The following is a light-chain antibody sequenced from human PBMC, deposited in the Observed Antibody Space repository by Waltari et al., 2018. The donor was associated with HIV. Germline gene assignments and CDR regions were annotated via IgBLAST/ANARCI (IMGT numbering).Light chain of an antibody. CDR2: EVS. Sequence: ILLTQSPVSLSVTPGQPASISCTSSQSLLHSDGKTYLYWYLKRPGQPPQLLMYEVSNRFSGVSERFSGSGSGTNFTLRITRVEAGDVGTYYCMQSLQVLGTFGQGTKVEIK. V-gene: IGKV2D-29*01. J-gene: IGKJ1*01. CDR3: MQSLQVLGT. CDR1: QSLLHSDGKTY.